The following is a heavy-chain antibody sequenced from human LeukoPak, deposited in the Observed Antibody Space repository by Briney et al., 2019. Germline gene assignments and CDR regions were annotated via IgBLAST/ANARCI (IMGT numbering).Heavy chain of an antibody. Sequence: ASVKVSCKASGYTFSSYGISWVRQAPGQGLEWMGWISAYNGNTNYRQKLQGRVTMTTDTSTSTACMDLRSLRSDDTASYYCARDSPDGSGTYYNDSPDYWGQGTLVTVSS. J-gene: IGHJ4*02. CDR2: ISAYNGNT. V-gene: IGHV1-18*01. D-gene: IGHD3-10*01. CDR3: ARDSPDGSGTYYNDSPDY. CDR1: GYTFSSYG.